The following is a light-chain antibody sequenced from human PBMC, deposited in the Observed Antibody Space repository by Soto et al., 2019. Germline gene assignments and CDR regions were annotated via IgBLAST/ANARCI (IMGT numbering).Light chain of an antibody. CDR1: SSNIGSNT. CDR3: SACDGSHNVVL. J-gene: IGLJ2*01. Sequence: QSALTQPHSASGTPGQRVAISCSGSSSNIGSNTVNWYQQLPGSAPQLLIYSTNQRPSGVPGRFSGSKSGTSASLAIGGLESEDESAYYCSACDGSHNVVLFGRGPKLTV. CDR2: STN. V-gene: IGLV1-44*01.